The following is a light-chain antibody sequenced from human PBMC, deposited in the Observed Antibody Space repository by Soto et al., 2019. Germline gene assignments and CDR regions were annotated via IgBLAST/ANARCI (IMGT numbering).Light chain of an antibody. J-gene: IGLJ2*01. Sequence: QSALTQPASVSGSPGQSITISCTGTSSDVGGYNYVSWYQQHPGKAPKLMIYDVSNQPSGVSNRFSGSKSGNTASLTISGLQAEDEADYYCSSYTSSSTVVIGGGTKLTVL. CDR1: SSDVGGYNY. CDR2: DVS. CDR3: SSYTSSSTVV. V-gene: IGLV2-14*01.